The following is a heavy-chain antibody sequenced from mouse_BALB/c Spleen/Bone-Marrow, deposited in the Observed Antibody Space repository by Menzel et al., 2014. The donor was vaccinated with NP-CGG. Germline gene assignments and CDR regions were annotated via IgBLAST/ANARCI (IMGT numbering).Heavy chain of an antibody. CDR2: ILPGSGST. CDR3: ARLNYYGSLDY. J-gene: IGHJ2*01. CDR1: GYTFSSYW. D-gene: IGHD1-1*01. V-gene: IGHV1-9*01. Sequence: VKLMESGAELMKPGASVKISCKATGYTFSSYWIEWVKQRPGHGLEWIGEILPGSGSTNYNEKFKGKATFTADTSSNTAYTQLSSLTSEDSAVYYCARLNYYGSLDYWGQGTTLTVSS.